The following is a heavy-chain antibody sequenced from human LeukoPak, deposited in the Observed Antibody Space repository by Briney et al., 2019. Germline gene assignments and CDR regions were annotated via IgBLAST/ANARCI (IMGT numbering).Heavy chain of an antibody. V-gene: IGHV3-66*01. D-gene: IGHD6-13*01. Sequence: GGSLRLSCAASGFTVSSNCMSWVRQAPGKGLEWVSVIFSGGSTYYADSVKGRFTISRDSSKNTLYLQMNSLRAEDTAVYYCARDPGSGIAAAGHFDXXGQGTLVTVSS. J-gene: IGHJ4*02. CDR2: IFSGGST. CDR1: GFTVSSNC. CDR3: ARDPGSGIAAAGHFDX.